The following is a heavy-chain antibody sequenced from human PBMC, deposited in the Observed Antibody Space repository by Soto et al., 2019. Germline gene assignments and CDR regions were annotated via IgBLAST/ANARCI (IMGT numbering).Heavy chain of an antibody. J-gene: IGHJ4*02. CDR3: AKDRRGWSDRVLDY. D-gene: IGHD6-19*01. CDR1: GFTFSSYA. Sequence: EVQLLESGGGLVQPGGSLRLSCAASGFTFSSYAMSWVRQAPGKGLEWVSAISGSGGSTYYADSVKGRFTISSDKSKNTLYLQLTRMRADNTAVYYCAKDRRGWSDRVLDYWRQGPMVAVSS. CDR2: ISGSGGST. V-gene: IGHV3-23*01.